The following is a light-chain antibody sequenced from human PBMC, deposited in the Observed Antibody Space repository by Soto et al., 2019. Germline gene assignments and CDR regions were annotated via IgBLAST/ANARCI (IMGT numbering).Light chain of an antibody. CDR1: QSISSY. CDR2: AAS. CDR3: QQSYSTPRT. V-gene: IGKV1-39*01. J-gene: IGKJ1*01. Sequence: DIQMTQSPSSLSASVGDRVTITCRASQSISSYLNWYQQTPGKAPKLLIYAASSLQSGVPSRFGGSGYGTDFTLTISSLQPEDFATYYCQQSYSTPRTFGQGTKVEIK.